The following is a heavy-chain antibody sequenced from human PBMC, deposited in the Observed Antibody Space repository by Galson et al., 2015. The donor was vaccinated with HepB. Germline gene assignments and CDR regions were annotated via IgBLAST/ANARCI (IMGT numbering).Heavy chain of an antibody. CDR2: ISSSSTI. D-gene: IGHD3-16*01. V-gene: IGHV3-48*01. Sequence: SLRLSCAASGFTFSSYSMNWVRQAPGKGLEWVSYISSSSTIYYADSVKGRFTISRDNAKNSLYLQMNSLRAEDTAVYYCARADYDYVWGSSSIYWGQGTLVTVSS. J-gene: IGHJ4*02. CDR3: ARADYDYVWGSSSIY. CDR1: GFTFSSYS.